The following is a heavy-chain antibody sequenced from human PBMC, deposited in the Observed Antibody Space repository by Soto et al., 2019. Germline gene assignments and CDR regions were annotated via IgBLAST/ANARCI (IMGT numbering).Heavy chain of an antibody. Sequence: EVQLVESGGVVVQPGGSLRLSCAASGFTFDDYTMHWVRQAPGKGLEWVSLISWDGGSTYYADSVKGRFTISRDNIKNSLYLQMNSLRTEDTALYYCAKESGGNSSSWNGYYFDYWGQGTLVTVSS. D-gene: IGHD6-13*01. V-gene: IGHV3-43*01. CDR1: GFTFDDYT. CDR2: ISWDGGST. J-gene: IGHJ4*02. CDR3: AKESGGNSSSWNGYYFDY.